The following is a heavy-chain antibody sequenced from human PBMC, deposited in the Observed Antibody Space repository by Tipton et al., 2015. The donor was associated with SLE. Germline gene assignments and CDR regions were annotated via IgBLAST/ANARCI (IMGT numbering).Heavy chain of an antibody. J-gene: IGHJ4*02. CDR1: GFTFSSYW. CDR2: ISSSGSSI. Sequence: SLRLSCAASGFTFSSYWMNWVRQAPGKGLEWVSYISSSGSSIYYADSVKGRFTISRDNAKNSLYLQMNSLRAEDTAVYYCARRLYSSDAEGYWGQGTLVTVSS. V-gene: IGHV3-48*03. CDR3: ARRLYSSDAEGY. D-gene: IGHD6-19*01.